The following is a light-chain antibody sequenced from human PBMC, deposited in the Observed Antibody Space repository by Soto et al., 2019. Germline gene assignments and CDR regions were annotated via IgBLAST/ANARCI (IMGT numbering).Light chain of an antibody. V-gene: IGLV2-14*01. CDR2: KVT. CDR3: ASSTRDSLYV. J-gene: IGLJ1*01. CDR1: SSDVGGNKY. Sequence: QSVLTQPASVSGSPGQSITISCTGTSSDVGGNKYVSWYQQYPGKVPKLLINKVTNRPSGVSYRFSGSKSGNTASLTISALLAEDEADYFCASSTRDSLYVFGTGTKVT.